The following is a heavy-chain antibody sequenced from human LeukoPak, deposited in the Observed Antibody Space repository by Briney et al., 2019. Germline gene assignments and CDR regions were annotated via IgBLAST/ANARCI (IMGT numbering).Heavy chain of an antibody. V-gene: IGHV1-69*13. J-gene: IGHJ4*02. Sequence: ASVKVSCKASGGTFSSYAISWVRQAPGQGLEWMGGIIPIFGTANYAQKFQGRVTITADESTSTAYMELSSLRSEDTAVYYCAGNILTGYPPSGYFDYWGQGTLVTVSS. CDR2: IIPIFGTA. D-gene: IGHD3-9*01. CDR3: AGNILTGYPPSGYFDY. CDR1: GGTFSSYA.